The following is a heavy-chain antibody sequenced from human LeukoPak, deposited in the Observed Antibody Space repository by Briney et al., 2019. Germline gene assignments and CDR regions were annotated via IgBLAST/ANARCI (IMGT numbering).Heavy chain of an antibody. CDR1: GFTLSSYA. J-gene: IGHJ3*02. D-gene: IGHD4/OR15-4a*01. Sequence: GGSLRLSCAASGFTLSSYAMSWVRQAPGKGLEWLSVIYSGGSTYYADSVEGRFTISRDNSKNTLHLQMNSLRAEDTAVYYCANMVPPFDTWGQGTMVTVSS. CDR2: IYSGGST. CDR3: ANMVPPFDT. V-gene: IGHV3-66*01.